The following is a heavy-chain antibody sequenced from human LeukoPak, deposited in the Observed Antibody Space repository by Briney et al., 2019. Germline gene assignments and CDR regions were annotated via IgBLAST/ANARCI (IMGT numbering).Heavy chain of an antibody. Sequence: PGGSLRLSCVASGFTFSSYSMNWVRPAPGKGLAWVSSISSSSSYIYYADSVKGRFTSSRDNAKNSLYLQMNSLRAEDTAVYYCARGIYCGGDCYSPDYWGQGTLVTVSS. CDR2: ISSSSSYI. J-gene: IGHJ4*02. CDR1: GFTFSSYS. CDR3: ARGIYCGGDCYSPDY. V-gene: IGHV3-21*01. D-gene: IGHD2-21*02.